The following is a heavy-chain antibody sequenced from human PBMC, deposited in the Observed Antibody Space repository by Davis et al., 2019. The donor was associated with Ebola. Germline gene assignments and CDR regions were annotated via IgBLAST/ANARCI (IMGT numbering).Heavy chain of an antibody. J-gene: IGHJ4*02. CDR3: ARDDLYSGGTTYFDY. CDR1: GFTVSSNY. Sequence: PGGSLRLSCAASGFTVSSNYMSWVRQAPGKGLEWVSVIYSGGSTYYADSVKGRFTIARDNAKNTLYLQMNSLRAEDTAVYSCARDDLYSGGTTYFDYWGQGTLVTVSS. V-gene: IGHV3-53*01. D-gene: IGHD4-17*01. CDR2: IYSGGST.